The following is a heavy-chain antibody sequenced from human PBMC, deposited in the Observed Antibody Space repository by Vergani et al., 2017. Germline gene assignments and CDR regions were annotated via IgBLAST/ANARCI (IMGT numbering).Heavy chain of an antibody. CDR1: GFTFRNAW. V-gene: IGHV3-15*01. CDR2: IKSKTDGGTT. J-gene: IGHJ4*02. D-gene: IGHD3-22*01. CDR3: TAYYYDSSDYYYFDY. Sequence: EVQLVESGGGLVKPGGSLRLSCGASGFTFRNAWMSWVRQAPGKGLEWVGRIKSKTDGGTTDYAAPVKGRFTISRDDSKNTLFLQMNSLKTEDTAVYYCTAYYYDSSDYYYFDYWGQGTLVTVSS.